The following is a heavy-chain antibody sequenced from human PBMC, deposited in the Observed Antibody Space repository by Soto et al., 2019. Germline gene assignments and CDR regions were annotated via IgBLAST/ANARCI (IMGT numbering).Heavy chain of an antibody. J-gene: IGHJ6*02. CDR3: ASAGHYYYYGMDV. V-gene: IGHV3-11*06. CDR2: ISSSSSYT. Sequence: GGSLRLSCAASGFTFSDYYMCRIRQAPGKGLEWVSYISSSSSYTNYADSVKGRFTISRDNAKNSLYLQMNSLRAEDTAVYYCASAGHYYYYGMDVWGPGTEVTVSS. CDR1: GFTFSDYY.